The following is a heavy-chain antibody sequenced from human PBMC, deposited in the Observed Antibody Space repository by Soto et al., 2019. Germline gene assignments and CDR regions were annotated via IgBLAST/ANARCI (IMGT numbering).Heavy chain of an antibody. J-gene: IGHJ5*02. CDR3: PRSLPYSDFGSGLIGCSAP. CDR2: IYYSGST. CDR1: GGSISSGGYY. V-gene: IGHV4-31*03. Sequence: SETLSLTCTVSGGSISSGGYYWSWIRQHPGKGLEWIGYIYYSGSTYYNPSLKSRVTISVDTSKNQFSLKLSSVTAADTAVYYCPRSLPYSDFGSGLIGCSAPWGEGTRVTV. D-gene: IGHD3-3*01.